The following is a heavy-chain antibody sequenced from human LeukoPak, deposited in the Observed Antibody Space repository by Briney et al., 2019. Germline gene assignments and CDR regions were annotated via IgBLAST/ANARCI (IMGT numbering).Heavy chain of an antibody. J-gene: IGHJ4*02. CDR3: ATTDDSSSWWVFDY. Sequence: GATVKVSCEASGDTLSRFATSWARQARGQGREWMGGINPIFDTTNYAQKFQGRVKITAVESTSTAYMELSSLRSGDTAVYYCATTDDSSSWWVFDYWGQGTLVTVSS. CDR1: GDTLSRFA. CDR2: INPIFDTT. D-gene: IGHD6-13*01. V-gene: IGHV1-69*13.